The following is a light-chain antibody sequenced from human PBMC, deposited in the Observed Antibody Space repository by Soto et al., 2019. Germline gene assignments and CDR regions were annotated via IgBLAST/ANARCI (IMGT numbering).Light chain of an antibody. CDR1: QNINIY. J-gene: IGKJ3*01. CDR3: QQRQNWPPIT. Sequence: VLTQSLATLSLSPGERATLSCRASQNINIYLAWYQQKPGQAPRLLIYDASNRATGIPARFSGSGSGTDFTLTISSLEPEDFAVYYCQQRQNWPPITFGPGTKVDVK. V-gene: IGKV3-11*01. CDR2: DAS.